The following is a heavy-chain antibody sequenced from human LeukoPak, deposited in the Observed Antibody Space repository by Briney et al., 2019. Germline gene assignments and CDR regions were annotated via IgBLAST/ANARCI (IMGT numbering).Heavy chain of an antibody. D-gene: IGHD2-21*01. CDR1: GFTFRWNW. J-gene: IGHJ4*02. Sequence: GGSLRLSCAASGFTFRWNWMSWVRQAPGRGLEWLANIKEDGSDTYYVDSVRGRFTISGGNAKNILYLEMSSLTAEDTAVYYCARDLFKVNDYWGQGTLVTVSS. CDR3: ARDLFKVNDY. CDR2: IKEDGSDT. V-gene: IGHV3-7*05.